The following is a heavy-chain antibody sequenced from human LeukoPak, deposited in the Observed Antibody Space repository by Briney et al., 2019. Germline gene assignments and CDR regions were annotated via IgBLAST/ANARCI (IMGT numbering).Heavy chain of an antibody. CDR1: GLPFSTFV. D-gene: IGHD1-26*01. V-gene: IGHV3-23*01. J-gene: IGHJ5*02. CDR2: IGADGRST. CDR3: TRRVGGTPDH. Sequence: GGSLRLSCAASGLPFSTFVMTWVRQAPGKGLEWVSAIGADGRSTDYADSVKGRFTISRDISKNTLYLQMNSLRAEDTALYYCTRRVGGTPDHWGLGTLVTVSS.